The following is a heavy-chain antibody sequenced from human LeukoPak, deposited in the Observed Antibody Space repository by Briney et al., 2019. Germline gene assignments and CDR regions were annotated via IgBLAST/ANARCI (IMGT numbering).Heavy chain of an antibody. CDR2: ISSSSSYI. CDR3: ARVARSNWFDP. Sequence: NPGGSLRLSCAASGFTFSTYAVNWVRQAPGKGLEWVSSISSSSSYIYYADSVKGRFTISRDNAKNSLYLQMNSLRAEDTAVYYCARVARSNWFDPWGQGTLVTVSS. CDR1: GFTFSTYA. J-gene: IGHJ5*02. V-gene: IGHV3-21*04.